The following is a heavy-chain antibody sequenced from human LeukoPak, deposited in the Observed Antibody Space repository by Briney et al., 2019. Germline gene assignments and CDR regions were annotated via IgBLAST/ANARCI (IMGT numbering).Heavy chain of an antibody. CDR1: AASTSNYY. CDR3: ASPRSGYRYTIDY. J-gene: IGHJ4*02. CDR2: ISTSGRT. D-gene: IGHD3-22*01. Sequence: SETLSLTCAVSAASTSNYYWSWVRQAPGKRLEWIGYISTSGRTNYNPSLKSRVSISLDTSKNRFSLNLNFVTAADTAVYYCASPRSGYRYTIDYWGQGALVTVSS. V-gene: IGHV4-4*09.